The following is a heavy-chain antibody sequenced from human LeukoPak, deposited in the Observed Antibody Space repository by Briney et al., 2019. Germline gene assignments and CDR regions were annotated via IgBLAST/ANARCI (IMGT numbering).Heavy chain of an antibody. Sequence: GGSLRLSCAASGFIFSSFEMSWVRQAPGKGLQWVSYIDSSGNTRYYADSVKGRFTISRDNAQNSLYLQMNSLRVEDTAVYFCARDRLTKRWLQFSGDFWGQGTLVAVSS. D-gene: IGHD5-24*01. CDR1: GFIFSSFE. CDR2: IDSSGNTR. V-gene: IGHV3-48*03. CDR3: ARDRLTKRWLQFSGDF. J-gene: IGHJ4*02.